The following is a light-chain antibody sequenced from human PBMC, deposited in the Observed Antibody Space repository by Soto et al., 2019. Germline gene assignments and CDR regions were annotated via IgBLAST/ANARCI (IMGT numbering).Light chain of an antibody. CDR2: GAS. Sequence: EIVLTQSPGTLSLSPGERATLSCRASQSVSSSYLAWYQQKPGQAPRLLIYGASSRATGIPDRFSGSGSGTDFILTISRLEPEDFAVYYCQQYGSSPPWTWTFGQGTKVEIK. CDR1: QSVSSSY. CDR3: QQYGSSPPWTWT. V-gene: IGKV3-20*01. J-gene: IGKJ1*01.